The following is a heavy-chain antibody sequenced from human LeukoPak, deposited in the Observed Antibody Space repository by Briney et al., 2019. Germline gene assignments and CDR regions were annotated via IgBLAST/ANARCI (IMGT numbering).Heavy chain of an antibody. CDR3: ARGRARYFDWLLSQYYFDY. CDR1: GGSISSYY. CDR2: IYYSGST. V-gene: IGHV4-59*01. J-gene: IGHJ4*02. Sequence: SETLSLTCTVSGGSISSYYWSWIRQPPGEGLEWIGYIYYSGSTNYNPSLKSRVTISVDTSKNQFSLKLSSVTAADTAVYYCARGRARYFDWLLSQYYFDYWGQGTLVTVSS. D-gene: IGHD3-9*01.